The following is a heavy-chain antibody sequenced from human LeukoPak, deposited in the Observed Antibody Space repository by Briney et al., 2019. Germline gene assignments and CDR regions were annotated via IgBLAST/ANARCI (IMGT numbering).Heavy chain of an antibody. CDR3: ARSTAPPAPVDY. CDR1: GFTFSSYA. CDR2: IWYDGSNK. Sequence: GGSLRLSCAASGFTFSSYAMHWVRQAPGKGLEWVAVIWYDGSNKYYADSVKGRFTISRDNSKNTLYLQMNSLRAEDTAVYYCARSTAPPAPVDYWGQGTLVTVSS. V-gene: IGHV3-33*08. D-gene: IGHD5-18*01. J-gene: IGHJ4*02.